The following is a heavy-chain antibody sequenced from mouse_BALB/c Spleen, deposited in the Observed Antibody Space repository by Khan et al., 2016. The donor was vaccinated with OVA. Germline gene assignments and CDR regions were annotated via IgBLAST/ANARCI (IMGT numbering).Heavy chain of an antibody. CDR2: IRSDGST. Sequence: VQLLETGPGLVAPSQSLSITCTISGFSLTNYGIHWVRQPPGKGLELLVVIRSDGSTTYNPAPHTRLTFSKDNPKNQVFLQLNSLQTDDTAVYFCAGQPYYHYNIMDYWGQGTSVTVSS. CDR3: AGQPYYHYNIMDY. J-gene: IGHJ4*01. D-gene: IGHD2-10*01. V-gene: IGHV2-6-1*01. CDR1: GFSLTNYG.